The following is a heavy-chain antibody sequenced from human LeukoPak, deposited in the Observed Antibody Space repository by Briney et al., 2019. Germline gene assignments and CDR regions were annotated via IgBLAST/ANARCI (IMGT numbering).Heavy chain of an antibody. CDR2: ISIRSSTI. D-gene: IGHD5-24*01. Sequence: QPGGSLRLSCAASGLTFSSYSMAWVRQAPGKGLEWVSYISIRSSTIYYADSVKGRFTISRDNAKNSLYVQMNSLRAEDTAVYYCARERDGYTHDAFDIWGQGTMVTVSS. J-gene: IGHJ3*02. CDR1: GLTFSSYS. V-gene: IGHV3-48*01. CDR3: ARERDGYTHDAFDI.